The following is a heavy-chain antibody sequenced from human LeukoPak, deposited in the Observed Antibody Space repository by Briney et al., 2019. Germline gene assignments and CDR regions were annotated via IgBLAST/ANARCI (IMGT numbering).Heavy chain of an antibody. V-gene: IGHV4-4*07. D-gene: IGHD3-22*01. J-gene: IGHJ5*02. CDR3: ARLNNVGYYDSSGYYT. CDR1: GGSISSYY. CDR2: IYTSGST. Sequence: SETLSLTCTVSGGSISSYYWSWIRQPAGKGLEWIGRIYTSGSTNYNPSLKSRITMSVDTYKNQFSLKLSSVTAADTAVYYCARLNNVGYYDSSGYYTWGQGTLVTVSS.